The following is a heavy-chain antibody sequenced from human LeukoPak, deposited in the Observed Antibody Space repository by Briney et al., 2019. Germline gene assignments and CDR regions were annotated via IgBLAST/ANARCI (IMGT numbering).Heavy chain of an antibody. Sequence: SETLSLTCTVSGGSIGSGGYYWSWIRQHPGKGLEWIGYIYYSGSTYYNPSLKSRVTISVDTSKNQFSLKLSSVTAADTAVYYCARTIAAAGKTYYFDYWGQGTLVTVSS. D-gene: IGHD6-13*01. V-gene: IGHV4-31*03. CDR3: ARTIAAAGKTYYFDY. J-gene: IGHJ4*02. CDR1: GGSIGSGGYY. CDR2: IYYSGST.